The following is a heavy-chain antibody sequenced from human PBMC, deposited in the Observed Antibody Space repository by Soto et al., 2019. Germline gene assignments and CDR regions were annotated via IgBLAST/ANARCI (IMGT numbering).Heavy chain of an antibody. CDR2: INPNSGGV. V-gene: IGHV1-2*02. CDR1: GFLFTGYY. J-gene: IGHJ4*02. CDR3: ARRGFDQ. Sequence: GASVKVSCKGLGFLFTGYYIHWVRQAPGQGLEWMGWINPNSGGVNYAKKFQGRVTMPGDTSITTAYMELNSLTSGDTGVYYCARRGFDQWGQGTLVTVSS.